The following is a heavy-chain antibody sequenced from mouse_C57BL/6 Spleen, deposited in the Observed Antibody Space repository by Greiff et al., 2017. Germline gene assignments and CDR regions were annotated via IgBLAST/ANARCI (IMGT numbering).Heavy chain of an antibody. V-gene: IGHV1-61*01. J-gene: IGHJ2*01. CDR1: GYTFTSYW. D-gene: IGHD2-12*01. CDR3: AREDGNDGFDY. Sequence: QVQLQQPGAELVRPGSSVKLSCKASGYTFTSYWMDWVKQRPGQGLEWIGNIYPSDSETHYNQKFKDKATLTVDKSSSAAYMQLSSLTSEDSAVYYCAREDGNDGFDYWGKGTTLTVSS. CDR2: IYPSDSET.